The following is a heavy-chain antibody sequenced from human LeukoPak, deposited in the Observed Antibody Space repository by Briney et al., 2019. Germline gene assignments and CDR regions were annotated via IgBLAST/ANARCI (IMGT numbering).Heavy chain of an antibody. CDR2: ISGSGGST. CDR3: AKALSIFGVVIPGTSSDY. D-gene: IGHD3-3*01. Sequence: PGGSLRLSCAASGFTFSSYAMSWVRQAPGKGLEWVSAISGSGGSTYYADSVKGRFTISRDNSKNTLYLQMNSLRAEDTAVYYCAKALSIFGVVIPGTSSDYWGQGTLVTVSS. V-gene: IGHV3-23*01. J-gene: IGHJ4*02. CDR1: GFTFSSYA.